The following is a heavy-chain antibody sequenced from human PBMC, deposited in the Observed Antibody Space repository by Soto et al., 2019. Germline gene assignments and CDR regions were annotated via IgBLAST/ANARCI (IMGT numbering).Heavy chain of an antibody. CDR3: ARSGYSYDPKPLLY. J-gene: IGHJ4*02. CDR1: GGSISSGGYY. CDR2: IYYSGST. D-gene: IGHD5-18*01. V-gene: IGHV4-31*03. Sequence: QVQLQESGPGMVKPSQPLSLTCTVSGGSISSGGYYWSWIRQHPGKGMEWSGYIYYSGSTSYNPSLSIRVNIALDTSKHQLSLKLSSVTAADTGVYYCARSGYSYDPKPLLYWGQGTLVTVSS.